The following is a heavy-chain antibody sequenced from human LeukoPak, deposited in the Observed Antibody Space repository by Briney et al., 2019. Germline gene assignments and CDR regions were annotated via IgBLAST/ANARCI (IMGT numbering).Heavy chain of an antibody. CDR1: GFTFSSYS. CDR3: ARASGTTLNAFDI. V-gene: IGHV3-21*01. J-gene: IGHJ3*02. D-gene: IGHD2/OR15-2a*01. Sequence: GGSLRLSCAASGFTFSSYSMNWVRQAPGKGLEWVSSISSSSSYIYYADSVKGRFTISRDNAKNSLYLQMNSLRAEDTAVYYCARASGTTLNAFDIWGQGTMVTVSS. CDR2: ISSSSSYI.